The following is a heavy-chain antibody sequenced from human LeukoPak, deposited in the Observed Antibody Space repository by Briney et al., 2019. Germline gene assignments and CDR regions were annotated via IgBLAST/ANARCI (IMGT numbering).Heavy chain of an antibody. Sequence: GGSLRLSCAASGFSFSVYEMHWVRQAPGKGLEWISDISSSGTTTYYADSVKGRFIISRDNSKNTLYLQVNSLRAEDTAVYYCAGSRNGYNLLQHWGQGTLVTVSS. CDR3: AGSRNGYNLLQH. V-gene: IGHV3-48*03. CDR1: GFSFSVYE. D-gene: IGHD5-24*01. CDR2: ISSSGTTT. J-gene: IGHJ1*01.